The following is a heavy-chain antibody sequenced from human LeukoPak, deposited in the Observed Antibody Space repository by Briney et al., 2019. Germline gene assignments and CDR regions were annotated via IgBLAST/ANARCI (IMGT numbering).Heavy chain of an antibody. CDR2: IRSKANSYAT. CDR3: TRPVVAPAANDYHYYYGMDV. J-gene: IGHJ6*02. D-gene: IGHD2-2*01. Sequence: GGSLRLSCAASGFTFSGSAMHWVRQASGKGLEWVGRIRSKANSYATAYAASVKGRFTISRDDSKNTAYLQMNSLKTEDTAVYYCTRPVVAPAANDYHYYYGMDVWGQGTTVTVSS. CDR1: GFTFSGSA. V-gene: IGHV3-73*01.